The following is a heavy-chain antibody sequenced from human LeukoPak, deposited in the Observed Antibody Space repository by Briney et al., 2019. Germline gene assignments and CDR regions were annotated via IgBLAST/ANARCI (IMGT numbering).Heavy chain of an antibody. D-gene: IGHD1-26*01. V-gene: IGHV3-66*01. Sequence: GGSLRLSCAASGFTVSSNYMSWVRQAPGKGLEWVSVIYSGGSTYYADSVKGRFTISRDNSKNTLYLRMNSLRAEDTAVYYCARGSVSGSYIPYWGQGTLVTVSS. CDR3: ARGSVSGSYIPY. CDR1: GFTVSSNY. J-gene: IGHJ4*02. CDR2: IYSGGST.